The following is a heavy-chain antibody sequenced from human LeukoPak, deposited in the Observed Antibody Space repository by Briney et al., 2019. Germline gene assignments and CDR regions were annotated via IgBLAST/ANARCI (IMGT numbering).Heavy chain of an antibody. CDR3: ARDHGSGSYYNPVGFDY. CDR2: ISAYNGNI. V-gene: IGHV1-18*04. CDR1: GYIFSSYG. Sequence: ASVKVSCKTSGYIFSSYGISWVRQAPGQGLEWMGWISAYNGNINYIQKFQGRGTMTTDTSTSTAYMELRSLRSDDTALYYCARDHGSGSYYNPVGFDYWGQGTLVTVSS. D-gene: IGHD3-10*01. J-gene: IGHJ4*02.